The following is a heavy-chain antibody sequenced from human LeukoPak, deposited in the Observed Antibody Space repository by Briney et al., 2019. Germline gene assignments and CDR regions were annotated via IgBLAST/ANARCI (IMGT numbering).Heavy chain of an antibody. V-gene: IGHV6-1*01. CDR2: TYYRSKWYS. CDR1: GDSVSSNSAA. D-gene: IGHD5-12*01. Sequence: SQTLSVTCAVSGDSVSSNSAAWNWFRQSPSRGLEWLGRTYYRSKWYSDYEVSMKGRLTINPDTSKNQFSLQLNSVTPEDTAVYYCARIGLGYSGYDPYYYYYYMDVWGKGTTVTVPS. CDR3: ARIGLGYSGYDPYYYYYYMDV. J-gene: IGHJ6*03.